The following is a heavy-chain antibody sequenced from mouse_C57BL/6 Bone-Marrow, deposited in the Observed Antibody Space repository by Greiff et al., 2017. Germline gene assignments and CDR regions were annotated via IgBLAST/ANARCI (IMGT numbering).Heavy chain of an antibody. CDR3: ARQGDWYFDV. Sequence: QVQLQQPGAELVMPGASVKLSCKASGYTFTSYWMHWVKQRPGQGLEWIGEIDPSDSYTNYNQKVKGKSPLTVEKSSSTAYMQLSSLTSEDSAVYYCARQGDWYFDVWGTGTTVTVSS. CDR2: IDPSDSYT. J-gene: IGHJ1*03. CDR1: GYTFTSYW. V-gene: IGHV1-69*01.